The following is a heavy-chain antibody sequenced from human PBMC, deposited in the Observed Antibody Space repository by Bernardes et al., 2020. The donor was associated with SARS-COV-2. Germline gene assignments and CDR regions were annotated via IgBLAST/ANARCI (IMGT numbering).Heavy chain of an antibody. D-gene: IGHD3-3*01. CDR2: ISSSSSYI. V-gene: IGHV3-21*01. Sequence: GGSLRLSCAASGFTFSSYSMNWVRQAPGKGLEWVSSISSSSSYIYYADSVKGRFTISRDNAKNSLYLQMNSLRAEDTAVYYCARVSTVDGLSITIFGVPYADGMDVWGQGTTVTVSS. J-gene: IGHJ6*02. CDR3: ARVSTVDGLSITIFGVPYADGMDV. CDR1: GFTFSSYS.